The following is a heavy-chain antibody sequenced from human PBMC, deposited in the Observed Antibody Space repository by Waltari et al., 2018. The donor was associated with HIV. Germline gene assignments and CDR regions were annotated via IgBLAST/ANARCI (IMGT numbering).Heavy chain of an antibody. CDR3: ARDRGSRDY. Sequence: QVQLQESGPGLVKPSETLSLTCTVSGCSISSYYWSWIRQPPGKGLEWIGYIYYSGSTNYNPSLKSRVTISVDTSKNQFSLKLSSVTAADTAVYYCARDRGSRDYWGQGTLVTVSS. J-gene: IGHJ4*02. V-gene: IGHV4-59*01. CDR1: GCSISSYY. CDR2: IYYSGST. D-gene: IGHD3-10*01.